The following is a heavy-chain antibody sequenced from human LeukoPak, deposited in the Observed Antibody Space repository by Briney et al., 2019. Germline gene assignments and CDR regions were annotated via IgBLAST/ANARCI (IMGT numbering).Heavy chain of an antibody. Sequence: PSETLSLTCAVSGYSISSGYYWGWIRQPPGEGLEWIGSIYHSGSTYYNPSLKSRVTISVDTSKNQFSLKLSSVTAADTAVYYCASFLYYDFWSGYYRFDYWGQGTLVTVSS. J-gene: IGHJ4*02. CDR3: ASFLYYDFWSGYYRFDY. CDR1: GYSISSGYY. D-gene: IGHD3-3*01. V-gene: IGHV4-38-2*01. CDR2: IYHSGST.